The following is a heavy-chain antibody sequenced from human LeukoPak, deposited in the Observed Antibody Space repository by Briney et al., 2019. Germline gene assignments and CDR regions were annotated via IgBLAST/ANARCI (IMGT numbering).Heavy chain of an antibody. CDR2: ITRFTGTT. V-gene: IGHV3-23*01. Sequence: GGSLRLSCAASGFTFSNYAMTWVRQAPGRGLEWISTITRFTGTTYYADSVKGRFTISRGDSNNTLYLQMNNLRAEDTAVYYCASLATWSSPTGDWGQGTLVTVSS. CDR3: ASLATWSSPTGD. D-gene: IGHD5-12*01. CDR1: GFTFSNYA. J-gene: IGHJ4*02.